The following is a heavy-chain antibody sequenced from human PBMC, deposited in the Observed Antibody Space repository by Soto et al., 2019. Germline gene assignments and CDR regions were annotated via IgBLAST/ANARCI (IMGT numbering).Heavy chain of an antibody. Sequence: SVKVSCKASGGTFSSYAISWVRQAPGQGLEWMGGIIPIFGTANYAQKFQGRVTITADKSTSTAYMELSSLRSEDTAVYYCATRAPYYYDSSAPFDYWGQGTLVTVSS. CDR1: GGTFSSYA. CDR2: IIPIFGTA. V-gene: IGHV1-69*06. J-gene: IGHJ4*02. D-gene: IGHD3-22*01. CDR3: ATRAPYYYDSSAPFDY.